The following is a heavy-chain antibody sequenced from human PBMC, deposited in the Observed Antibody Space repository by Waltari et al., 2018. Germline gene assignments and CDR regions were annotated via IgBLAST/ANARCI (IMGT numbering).Heavy chain of an antibody. J-gene: IGHJ4*02. CDR1: GYSISSGYY. Sequence: QVQLQESGPGLVKPSETLSLTCAVSGYSISSGYYWGWIRQPPGKGLEWIGSIYHSGSTYYNPSLKSRVTISVDTSKNQFSLKLSSVTAADTAVYYCARLALDTMVQGVMDSYFDYWGQGTLVTVSS. D-gene: IGHD3-10*01. CDR2: IYHSGST. CDR3: ARLALDTMVQGVMDSYFDY. V-gene: IGHV4-38-2*01.